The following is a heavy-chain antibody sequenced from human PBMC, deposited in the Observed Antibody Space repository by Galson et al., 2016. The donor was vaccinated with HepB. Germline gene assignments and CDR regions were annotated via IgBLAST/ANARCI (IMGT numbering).Heavy chain of an antibody. CDR2: IWSDGNNK. CDR1: GFTFSNYG. V-gene: IGHV3-33*01. J-gene: IGHJ4*02. Sequence: SLRLSCAASGFTFSNYGIHWVRQAPGKGLEWVAVIWSDGNNKYYADSVKGRFTISRDNSNNTLYLQMDSLRADDTAMYYCVRDRGQFSEWLYLFTNWGQGTLVTVSS. D-gene: IGHD3-3*01. CDR3: VRDRGQFSEWLYLFTN.